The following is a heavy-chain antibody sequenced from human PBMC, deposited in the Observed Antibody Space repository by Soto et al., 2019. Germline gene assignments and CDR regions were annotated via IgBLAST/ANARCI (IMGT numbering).Heavy chain of an antibody. CDR2: ISAYNGNT. CDR1: GYTFTSYG. J-gene: IGHJ5*02. CDR3: ARDSPSIFGVVRNWFDP. Sequence: GASVKFSCKASGYTFTSYGISWVRQAPGQGLEWMGWISAYNGNTNYAQKLQGRVTMTTDTSTSTAYMELRSLRSDDTAVYYCARDSPSIFGVVRNWFDPWGQGTLVTVSS. D-gene: IGHD3-3*01. V-gene: IGHV1-18*04.